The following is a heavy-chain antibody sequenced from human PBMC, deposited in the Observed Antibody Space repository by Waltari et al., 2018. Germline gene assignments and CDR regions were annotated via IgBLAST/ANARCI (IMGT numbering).Heavy chain of an antibody. V-gene: IGHV3-48*03. CDR2: ISSSGSTI. CDR1: GFTFSSYE. D-gene: IGHD3-22*01. CDR3: ARPRGYQYYFDY. Sequence: EVQLVESGGGLVQPGGSLRLSCAASGFTFSSYEMNWVRQGPGKGLELVSDISSSGSTIYYSGSVKGRFTISRDNAKNSLYLQMNSLRAEDTAVYYCARPRGYQYYFDYWGQGTLVTVSS. J-gene: IGHJ4*02.